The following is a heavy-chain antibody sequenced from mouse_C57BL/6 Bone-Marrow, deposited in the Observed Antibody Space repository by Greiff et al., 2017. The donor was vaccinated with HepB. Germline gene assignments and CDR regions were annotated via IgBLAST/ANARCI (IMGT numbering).Heavy chain of an antibody. D-gene: IGHD2-1*01. Sequence: VQLQQSGAELVRPGASVKLSCTASGFNIKDYYMHWVKQRPEQGLEWIGRIDPEDGDTEYAPKFQGKATMTADTSSNTAYLQLSSLTSEDTAVYYCTTGIYYGNYVDYAMDYGGQGTSVTVSS. V-gene: IGHV14-1*01. J-gene: IGHJ4*01. CDR3: TTGIYYGNYVDYAMDY. CDR2: IDPEDGDT. CDR1: GFNIKDYY.